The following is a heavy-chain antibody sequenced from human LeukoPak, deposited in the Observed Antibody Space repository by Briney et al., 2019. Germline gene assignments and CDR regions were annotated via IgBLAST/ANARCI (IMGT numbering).Heavy chain of an antibody. CDR1: GFSLSTSGVG. V-gene: IGHV2-5*01. CDR3: AHFDCSSTSCYQINFDY. D-gene: IGHD2-2*01. J-gene: IGHJ4*02. Sequence: KSGPTLVNPTQTLTLTCTFSGFSLSTSGVGVGWIRQPPEKALEWLAIIFWNDDKRYSPSLKSRLTITKDTSKDQVVLTMTNMDPVDTATYYCAHFDCSSTSCYQINFDYWGQGTLVTVSS. CDR2: IFWNDDK.